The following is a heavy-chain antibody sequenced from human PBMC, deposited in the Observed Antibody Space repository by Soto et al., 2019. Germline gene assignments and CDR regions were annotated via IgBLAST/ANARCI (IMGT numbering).Heavy chain of an antibody. D-gene: IGHD3-22*01. CDR1: GFSVSTNY. J-gene: IGHJ4*02. CDR2: IFTGGDT. V-gene: IGHV3-53*01. Sequence: TGGSLRLSCAASGFSVSTNYMSWVRQAPGRGLEWVSVIFTGGDTYYADSVKGRFTMSRDSSRTTLYLQMNSLRAEDTAVYFCVKELHDNSGSPLYYFDSWGPGTLVTVSS. CDR3: VKELHDNSGSPLYYFDS.